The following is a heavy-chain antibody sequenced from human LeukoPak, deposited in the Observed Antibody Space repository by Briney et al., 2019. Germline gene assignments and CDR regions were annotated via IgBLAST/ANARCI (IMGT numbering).Heavy chain of an antibody. D-gene: IGHD3-10*01. CDR2: INPGGDNT. Sequence: ASVKVSCKASGYTFTNYYIHWVRQAPGQGLEWMGLINPGGDNTDYAQKFQGRVTMTRSPSITTAYMELTSLTYEDTAVYYCARVPRRGDQFDPWGQGTLVTVSS. V-gene: IGHV1-46*01. J-gene: IGHJ5*02. CDR1: GYTFTNYY. CDR3: ARVPRRGDQFDP.